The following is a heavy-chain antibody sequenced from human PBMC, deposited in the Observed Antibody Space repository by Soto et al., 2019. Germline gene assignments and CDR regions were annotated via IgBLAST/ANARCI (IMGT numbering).Heavy chain of an antibody. Sequence: SVKVSCKASGGTFSSYAISWVRQAPGQGLEWMGGIIPIFGTANYAQKFQGRATITADKSTSTAYMELSSLRSEDTAVYYCARGRDGYNSYYFDYWGQGTLVTVSS. CDR3: ARGRDGYNSYYFDY. J-gene: IGHJ4*02. D-gene: IGHD5-12*01. CDR2: IIPIFGTA. CDR1: GGTFSSYA. V-gene: IGHV1-69*06.